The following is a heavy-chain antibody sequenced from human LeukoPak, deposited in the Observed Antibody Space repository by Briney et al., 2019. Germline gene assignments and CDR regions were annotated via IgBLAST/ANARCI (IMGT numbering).Heavy chain of an antibody. CDR2: ISGTGTSI. V-gene: IGHV3-23*01. CDR1: GSTFSNFA. J-gene: IGHJ2*01. CDR3: AKDQGTAIFGMIIPDWYFDL. D-gene: IGHD3-3*01. Sequence: GGSLRLSCVGSGSTFSNFARSWVRQAPGKGLEWVSVISGTGTSIDYADSVKGRFTISRDNSKNTLYLQMSSLRAEDTAVYYCAKDQGTAIFGMIIPDWYFDLWGRGTLVTVSS.